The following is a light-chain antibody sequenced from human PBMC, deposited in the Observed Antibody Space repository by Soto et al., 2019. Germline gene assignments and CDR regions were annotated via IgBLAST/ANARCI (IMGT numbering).Light chain of an antibody. V-gene: IGKV3-20*01. CDR2: GAS. J-gene: IGKJ4*01. CDR1: QSVSSGY. CDR3: QQYGSSPLT. Sequence: EIGLTQSPGTLSLSPGERATLSCRASQSVSSGYLAWYQQKPGQAPRLLISGASSRATGIPDRFSGSGSGTDFTLTISRLEPEDFAVYYCQQYGSSPLTFGGGTKVEIK.